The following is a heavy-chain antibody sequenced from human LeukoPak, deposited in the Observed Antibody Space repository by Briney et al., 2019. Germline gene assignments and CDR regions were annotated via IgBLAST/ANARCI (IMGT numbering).Heavy chain of an antibody. CDR2: IYYSGST. CDR1: GGSISSYY. D-gene: IGHD2-21*01. CDR3: AREVWSAFDI. J-gene: IGHJ3*02. Sequence: SETLSLTCTVSGGSISSYYWSWIRQPPGKGLEWIGYIYYSGSTNYNPSLKSRVTISVDTSKNQFSLKLTSVTAADTAVYYGAREVWSAFDIWGQGTMVTVSS. V-gene: IGHV4-59*12.